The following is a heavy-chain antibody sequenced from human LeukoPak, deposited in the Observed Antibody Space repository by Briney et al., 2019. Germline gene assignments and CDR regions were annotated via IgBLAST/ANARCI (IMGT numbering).Heavy chain of an antibody. J-gene: IGHJ4*02. CDR1: GGSISGGGYS. D-gene: IGHD6-13*01. V-gene: IGHV4-30-2*01. Sequence: PSETLSLTCAVSGGSISGGGYSWSWIRQPPGKGLEWIGYIYHSGSTYYNPSLKSRVTISVDTSKNQFSLKLSSVTAADTAVYYCARGHTYSSSWRYFAYWGQGTLVTVSS. CDR3: ARGHTYSSSWRYFAY. CDR2: IYHSGST.